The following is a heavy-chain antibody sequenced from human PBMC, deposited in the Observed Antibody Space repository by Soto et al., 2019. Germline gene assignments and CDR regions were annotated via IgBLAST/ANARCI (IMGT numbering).Heavy chain of an antibody. CDR3: ARSRDYVAFEY. Sequence: QVQLQESGPGLVKPSQTLSLTCTVSGDSFSRADYKCSWIRQPPGKGLEWIGYIYYSGYTYNNPSLKGRLTMSVDTSKIQFFLKLSSVTAADTAVYYCARSRDYVAFEYWGQGTLVTVS. CDR1: GDSFSRADYK. J-gene: IGHJ4*02. D-gene: IGHD4-17*01. CDR2: IYYSGYT. V-gene: IGHV4-30-4*01.